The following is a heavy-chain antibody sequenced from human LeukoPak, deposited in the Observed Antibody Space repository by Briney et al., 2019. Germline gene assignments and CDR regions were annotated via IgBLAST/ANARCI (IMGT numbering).Heavy chain of an antibody. CDR3: AKRGGALSD. D-gene: IGHD2-21*01. J-gene: IGHJ4*02. V-gene: IGHV1-2*02. CDR2: MNPNNGDT. Sequence: ASVKVSCKTSGYLFTGFYIHWVRQVPGQGLEWMGWMNPNNGDTKSAPEFQGRVAMTRVTSLNTAYMEMTGLTPADTAIYYCAKRGGALSDWGQGTPVTVTS. CDR1: GYLFTGFY.